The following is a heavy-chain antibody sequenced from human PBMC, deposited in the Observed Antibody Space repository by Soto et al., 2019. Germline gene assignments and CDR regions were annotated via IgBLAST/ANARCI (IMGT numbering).Heavy chain of an antibody. CDR3: ARAGMRFRYFDL. D-gene: IGHD6-13*01. CDR2: IYYSGST. V-gene: IGHV4-31*03. Sequence: QVQLQESGPGLVKPSQTLSLTCTVSGGSISSGGYYWSWIRQHPGKGLEWLGYIYYSGSTYYNPSLKIRVTISVETPKNQFSLKLSSVTAADTAVYYCARAGMRFRYFDLWGRSTLVTVSS. CDR1: GGSISSGGYY. J-gene: IGHJ2*01.